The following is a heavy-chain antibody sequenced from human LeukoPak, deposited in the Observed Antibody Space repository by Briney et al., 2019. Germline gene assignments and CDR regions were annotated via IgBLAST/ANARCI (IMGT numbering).Heavy chain of an antibody. CDR2: IYYSGSP. D-gene: IGHD1-26*01. Sequence: SETLSLTCTVSGGSISSYYWSWIRQPPGKGLEWIGYIYYSGSPNYNPSPKSRVTISVDTSKNQFSLKLSSVTAADTAVYYCARAAYSGSYHSDYWGQGTLVTVSS. V-gene: IGHV4-59*01. CDR3: ARAAYSGSYHSDY. CDR1: GGSISSYY. J-gene: IGHJ4*02.